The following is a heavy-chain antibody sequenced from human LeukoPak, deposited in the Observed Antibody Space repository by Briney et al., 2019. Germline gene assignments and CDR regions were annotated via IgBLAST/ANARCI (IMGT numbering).Heavy chain of an antibody. J-gene: IGHJ6*03. Sequence: KSSETLSLTCTVSGGSFSNYYRSWMRQPAGRGLEWIGRVYTSGGTNYYHSLKSRGTMSVDTSKTKFSQKLSSVTAADTAVYYCARDSGYDFLCYYFMDVWGKGTTVTVSS. CDR3: ARDSGYDFLCYYFMDV. CDR2: VYTSGGT. V-gene: IGHV4-4*07. D-gene: IGHD5-12*01. CDR1: GGSFSNYY.